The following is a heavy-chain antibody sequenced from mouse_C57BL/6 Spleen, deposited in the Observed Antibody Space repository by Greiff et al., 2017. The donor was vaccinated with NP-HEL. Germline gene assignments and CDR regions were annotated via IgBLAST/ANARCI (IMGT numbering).Heavy chain of an antibody. D-gene: IGHD1-2*01. CDR1: GYTFTDYY. V-gene: IGHV1-26*01. CDR2: INPNNGGT. J-gene: IGHJ2*01. CDR3: ATYDGPDY. Sequence: EVKLQQSGPELVKPGASVKISCKASGYTFTDYYMNWVKQSHGKSLEWIGDINPNNGGTSYNQKFKGKATLTVDKSSSTAYMELRSLTSEDSAVYYCATYDGPDYWGQGTTLTVSS.